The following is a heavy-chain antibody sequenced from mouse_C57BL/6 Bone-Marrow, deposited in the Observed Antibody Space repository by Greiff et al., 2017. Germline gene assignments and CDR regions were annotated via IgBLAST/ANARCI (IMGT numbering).Heavy chain of an antibody. Sequence: EVQLQESGPELVKPGASVKIPCKASGYTFTDYNMDWVKKSHGKSLEWIGDITPNNGGTIYNKKFKGKATLTVDKTASTAYMELRSLTSEDTAVYYCARGSYDWYFEVWGKGTTVTVSA. CDR1: GYTFTDYN. D-gene: IGHD1-1*02. CDR3: ARGSYDWYFEV. J-gene: IGHJ1*03. V-gene: IGHV1-18*01. CDR2: ITPNNGGT.